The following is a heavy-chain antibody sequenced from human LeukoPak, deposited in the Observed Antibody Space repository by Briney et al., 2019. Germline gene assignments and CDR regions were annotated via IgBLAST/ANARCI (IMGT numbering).Heavy chain of an antibody. CDR3: ARDSSSWGILDY. CDR1: GFAVSSNY. CDR2: IYSGYST. Sequence: GGSLRLSCAASGFAVSSNYMTWVRQAPGQGLEWVSVIYSGYSTYYADSVKGRFSISRDNSKNTVYLQMNSLRAEDTAVYYCARDSSSWGILDYWGQGTLVTVSS. V-gene: IGHV3-66*01. D-gene: IGHD6-13*01. J-gene: IGHJ4*02.